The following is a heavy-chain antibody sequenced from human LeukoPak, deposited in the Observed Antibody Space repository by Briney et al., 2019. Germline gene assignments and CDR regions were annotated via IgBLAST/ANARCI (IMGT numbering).Heavy chain of an antibody. CDR3: ARDQGSSWFDY. CDR2: INSDGSST. CDR1: GFTFSGYW. Sequence: PGGSLRLSCAASGFTFSGYWMHWVRQAPGKGLVWVSRINSDGSSTSYTDSVKGRFTISRDNAKNTLYLQMNSLRAEDTAVYYCARDQGSSWFDYWGQGTLVTVSS. J-gene: IGHJ4*02. D-gene: IGHD6-13*01. V-gene: IGHV3-74*01.